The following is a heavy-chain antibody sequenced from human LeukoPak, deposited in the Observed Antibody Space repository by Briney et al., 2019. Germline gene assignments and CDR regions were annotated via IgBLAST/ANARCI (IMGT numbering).Heavy chain of an antibody. V-gene: IGHV3-30*03. Sequence: TGGSLRLSCAASGFTFSSYGMHWVRQAPGKGLEWVAVISYDGSNKYYADSVKGRFTISRDNSKNTLYLQMNSLRADDTAVYYCAREGGGPSQWLDHYYYYMDVWGKGTTVTVSS. D-gene: IGHD6-19*01. CDR2: ISYDGSNK. CDR3: AREGGGPSQWLDHYYYYMDV. CDR1: GFTFSSYG. J-gene: IGHJ6*03.